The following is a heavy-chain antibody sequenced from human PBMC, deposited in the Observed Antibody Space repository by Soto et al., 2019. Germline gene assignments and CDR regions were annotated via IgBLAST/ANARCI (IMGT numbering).Heavy chain of an antibody. CDR1: GGSISSSIYY. J-gene: IGHJ4*02. Sequence: SETLSLTCSVSGGSISSSIYYWGWIRQPPGKGLEWIGTIYYDGSTYYNPSLKSRVTISVDTSKNQFSLKLTSVTAADTAVYYCATLRLSAGPYFDYWGLGTLVTVSS. D-gene: IGHD6-19*01. CDR3: ATLRLSAGPYFDY. CDR2: IYYDGST. V-gene: IGHV4-39*01.